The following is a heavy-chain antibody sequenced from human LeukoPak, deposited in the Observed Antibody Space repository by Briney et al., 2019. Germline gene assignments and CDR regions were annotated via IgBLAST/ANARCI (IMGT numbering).Heavy chain of an antibody. CDR2: ISAYNGNT. J-gene: IGHJ5*02. Sequence: ASVNVSCKATGYAFPSYGISWVRQARGQGIEWMGWISAYNGNTNYAQKLQGRVTMTTDTSTSTAYMELRSLRSDDTAVYYCARDGHTMVRGVITGLDPWGQGTLVTVSS. CDR1: GYAFPSYG. V-gene: IGHV1-18*01. CDR3: ARDGHTMVRGVITGLDP. D-gene: IGHD3-10*01.